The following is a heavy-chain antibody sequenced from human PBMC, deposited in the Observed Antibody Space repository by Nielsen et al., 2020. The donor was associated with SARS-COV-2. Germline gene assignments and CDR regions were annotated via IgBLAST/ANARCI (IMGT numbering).Heavy chain of an antibody. CDR1: GFTVSSNY. V-gene: IGHV3-30*18. D-gene: IGHD1-26*01. CDR2: ISYDGSNK. CDR3: AKGAIVGATDGYWYFDL. Sequence: LSLTCAASGFTVSSNYMSWVRQAPGKGLEWVAVISYDGSNKYYADSVKGRFTISRDNAKNSLYLQMNSLRAEDTALYYCAKGAIVGATDGYWYFDLWGRGTLVTVSS. J-gene: IGHJ2*01.